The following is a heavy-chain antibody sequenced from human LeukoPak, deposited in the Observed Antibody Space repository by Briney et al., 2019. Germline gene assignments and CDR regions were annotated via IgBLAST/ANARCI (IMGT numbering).Heavy chain of an antibody. CDR1: GFTFDDYA. CDR3: AKDRASAWNPYYYIDV. D-gene: IGHD1-1*01. V-gene: IGHV3-9*03. J-gene: IGHJ6*03. CDR2: ISWNSGDI. Sequence: GRSLRLSCAASGFTFDDYAMHWVRQAPGKGLEWVSGISWNSGDIGYADSVKGRFTISRDNAQNSLYLQMNSLRPEDMAFYYCAKDRASAWNPYYYIDVWGKGTTVTVSS.